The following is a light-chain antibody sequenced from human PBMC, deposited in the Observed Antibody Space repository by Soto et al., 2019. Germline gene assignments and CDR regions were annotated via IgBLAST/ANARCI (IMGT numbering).Light chain of an antibody. CDR2: GAS. J-gene: IGKJ1*01. V-gene: IGKV3-15*01. CDR3: QHYNNWPPWT. CDR1: QSGSSN. Sequence: EITVTHSPATLSVSTGESATLYCSASQSGSSNLAWYQQKPGQAPRLLIYGASTRATSIPARFSGSGSGTEFTLTISSLQSEDFAVYYCQHYNNWPPWTFGQGTKVDNK.